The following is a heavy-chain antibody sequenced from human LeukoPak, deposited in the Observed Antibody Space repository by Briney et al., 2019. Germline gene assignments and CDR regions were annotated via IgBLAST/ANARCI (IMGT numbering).Heavy chain of an antibody. Sequence: SGPTLVNPTQPLTLTFTSSGFSLSTSGVGVGWSRQPPGKALEWLALIYWNDDKRYSPSLKSRLTITKDTSKNQVVLTMTNMDPVDTATYYCAHSGTVTTPHDAFDIWGQGTMVTVSS. V-gene: IGHV2-5*01. CDR1: GFSLSTSGVG. CDR2: IYWNDDK. D-gene: IGHD4-17*01. CDR3: AHSGTVTTPHDAFDI. J-gene: IGHJ3*02.